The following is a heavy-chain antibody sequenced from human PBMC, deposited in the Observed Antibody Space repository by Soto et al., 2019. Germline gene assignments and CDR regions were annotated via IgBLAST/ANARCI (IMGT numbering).Heavy chain of an antibody. CDR3: ARESEDLTSNFDY. CDR2: ISSTTNYI. Sequence: VGSLRLSCAASGFTFTRYSMNWVRQAPGKGLEWVSSISSTTNYIYYGDSMKGRSTISRDNAKNSLYLEMSSLRAEDTAVYYCARESEDLTSNFDYWGQGTLVTVSS. V-gene: IGHV3-21*06. J-gene: IGHJ4*02. CDR1: GFTFTRYS.